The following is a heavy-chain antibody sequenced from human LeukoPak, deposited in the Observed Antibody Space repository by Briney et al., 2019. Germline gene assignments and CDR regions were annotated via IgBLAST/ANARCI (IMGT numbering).Heavy chain of an antibody. Sequence: PSETLSLTCIVSGSSISNYYWSWIRQPAGKGLEWIGEINHSGSTNYNPSLKSRVTISVDTSKNQFSLKLSSVTAADTAVYYCARRALYSRDFDYWGQGTLVTVSS. CDR2: INHSGST. V-gene: IGHV4-34*01. CDR1: GSSISNYY. D-gene: IGHD6-13*01. J-gene: IGHJ4*02. CDR3: ARRALYSRDFDY.